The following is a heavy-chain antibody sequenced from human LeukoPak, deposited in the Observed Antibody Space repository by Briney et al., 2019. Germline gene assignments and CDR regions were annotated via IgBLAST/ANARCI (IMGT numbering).Heavy chain of an antibody. V-gene: IGHV3-30-3*01. Sequence: PGGSLRLSCAASGFTFSSYAMHWVRQAPGKGLEWVSLISYDGSNKYYADSVKGRFTISRDNSKNTLYLQMNSLRADDTAVYYCARDLGLGSRAKNAFDIWGQGTMVTVSS. CDR3: ARDLGLGSRAKNAFDI. J-gene: IGHJ3*02. CDR1: GFTFSSYA. D-gene: IGHD3-10*01. CDR2: ISYDGSNK.